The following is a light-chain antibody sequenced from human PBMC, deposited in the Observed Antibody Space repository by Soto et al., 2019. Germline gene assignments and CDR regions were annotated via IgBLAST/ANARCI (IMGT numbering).Light chain of an antibody. Sequence: QSALTQPASVSGSPGQSITISCSGTFSTIGIHNLVSWYQQHPGKAPKLMIFEVNKRPSGVSNRFSGSKSGNTASLTISGLQAEDEADYYCCSYTRTYTWVFGGGTKLTVL. CDR3: CSYTRTYTWV. V-gene: IGLV2-23*02. CDR1: FSTIGIHNL. CDR2: EVN. J-gene: IGLJ3*02.